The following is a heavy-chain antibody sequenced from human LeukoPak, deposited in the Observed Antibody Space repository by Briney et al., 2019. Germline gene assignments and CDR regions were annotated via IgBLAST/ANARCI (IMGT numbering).Heavy chain of an antibody. Sequence: PSQTLSLTCSVFSYSISSGYYWGWIRQPPGKGLEWIGSIYHSGSTYYNPSLKSRVTISVDTSKNQFSLKLSSVTAADTAVYYCARDLEPGSSRGPHDSSGYFGYWGQRTLVTVSS. V-gene: IGHV4-38-2*02. D-gene: IGHD3-22*01. CDR2: IYHSGST. CDR3: ARDLEPGSSRGPHDSSGYFGY. J-gene: IGHJ4*02. CDR1: SYSISSGYY.